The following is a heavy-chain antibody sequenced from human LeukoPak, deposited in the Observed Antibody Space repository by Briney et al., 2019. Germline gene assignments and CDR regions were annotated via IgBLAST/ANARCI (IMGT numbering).Heavy chain of an antibody. CDR1: GGSISSGDYY. J-gene: IGHJ6*03. V-gene: IGHV4-30-4*08. CDR3: ARTYYYYYYMDV. CDR2: IYYSGST. Sequence: SETLSLTCTVSGGSISSGDYYWSWIRQPPGKGLEWSGYIYYSGSTYYNPSLKSRVTISVDTSKNQFSLKLSSVTAADTSVYYCARTYYYYYYMDVWGKGTTVTVSS.